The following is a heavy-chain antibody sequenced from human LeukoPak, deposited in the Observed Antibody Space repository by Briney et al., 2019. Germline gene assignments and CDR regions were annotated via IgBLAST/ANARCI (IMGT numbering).Heavy chain of an antibody. CDR1: GDSVSNGNYY. V-gene: IGHV4-61*03. J-gene: IGHJ4*02. CDR3: ARSQNYYGSGDY. D-gene: IGHD3-10*01. CDR2: IYCTGKT. Sequence: SETLSLTCTVSGDSVSNGNYYWSWLRQPPGEALEWIGYIYCTGKTYYNPSLEGRVTILVDTSRNHFSVKLSSVTAADTAVYYCARSQNYYGSGDYWSQGTLVTVSS.